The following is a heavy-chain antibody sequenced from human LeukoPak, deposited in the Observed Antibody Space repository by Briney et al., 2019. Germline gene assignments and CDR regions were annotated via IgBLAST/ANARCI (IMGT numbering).Heavy chain of an antibody. J-gene: IGHJ5*02. CDR2: INGDGSAT. D-gene: IGHD3-3*01. CDR3: ARDDYDFWSGYPNYWFDP. V-gene: IGHV3-74*01. Sequence: SGGSLRLSCAASGLTFSDYYMHWVRQIPGEGLVWVSHINGDGSATNHADSVKGRFTISRDNAKNSLYLQMNSLRAEDTAVYYCARDDYDFWSGYPNYWFDPWGQGTLVTVSS. CDR1: GLTFSDYY.